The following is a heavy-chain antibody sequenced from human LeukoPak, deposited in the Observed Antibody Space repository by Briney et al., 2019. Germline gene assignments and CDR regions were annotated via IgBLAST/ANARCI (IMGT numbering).Heavy chain of an antibody. V-gene: IGHV1-18*01. CDR3: ARVSCSGGSCYATIDP. J-gene: IGHJ5*01. CDR2: ISAYNGNT. CDR1: GYTFTSYG. Sequence: ASVKVSCKVSGYTFTSYGISWVRQAPGQGLEWMGWISAYNGNTNYAQKLHGRVTMTTDTSTNTAYMELRSLRSDDTAVYYCARVSCSGGSCYATIDPWGQGTLVTVSS. D-gene: IGHD2-15*01.